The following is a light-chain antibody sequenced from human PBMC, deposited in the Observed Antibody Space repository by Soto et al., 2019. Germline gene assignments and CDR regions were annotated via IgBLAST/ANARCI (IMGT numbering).Light chain of an antibody. CDR2: SNN. CDR1: SSNIGSNT. V-gene: IGLV1-44*01. Sequence: QSALAQPPAASGTPRQRATISCSGGSSNIGSNTVNWYQQLPGTAPKLLIYSNNQRPSGVPDRFSGSKSGTSASLAISGLQSEDEADYYCAAWDDSLNGHYVFGTGTKVTVL. CDR3: AAWDDSLNGHYV. J-gene: IGLJ1*01.